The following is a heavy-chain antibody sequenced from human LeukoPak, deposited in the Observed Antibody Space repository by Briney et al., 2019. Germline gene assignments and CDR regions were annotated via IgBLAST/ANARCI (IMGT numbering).Heavy chain of an antibody. CDR3: ARHRGQLGYCTNGVCYHYYMDV. CDR2: IYPGDCDT. J-gene: IGHJ6*03. D-gene: IGHD2-8*01. Sequence: PGESLKISCKGSGYSFTSYWIGWVRQMPGKGLEWMGIIYPGDCDTRYSPSFQGQVTISADKSISTAYLQLSSLKASDTAMYYCARHRGQLGYCTNGVCYHYYMDVWGKGTTVTVSS. CDR1: GYSFTSYW. V-gene: IGHV5-51*01.